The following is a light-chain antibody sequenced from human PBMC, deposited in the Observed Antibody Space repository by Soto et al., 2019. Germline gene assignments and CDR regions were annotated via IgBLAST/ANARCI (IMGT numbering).Light chain of an antibody. CDR1: QSISSY. J-gene: IGKJ4*01. CDR2: AAS. Sequence: DIQMTQSPSSLSASVVDRVTITCLASQSISSYLNWYQQKPGKAPKLLIYAASTLQSGVPSRFSGSGFGTDFTLTISSLQAEDFASYYCQQLRSYPSTFGGGTKVDIK. CDR3: QQLRSYPST. V-gene: IGKV1-39*01.